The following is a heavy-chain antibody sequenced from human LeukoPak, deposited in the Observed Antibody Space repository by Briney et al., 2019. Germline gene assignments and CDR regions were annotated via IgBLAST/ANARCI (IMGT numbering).Heavy chain of an antibody. CDR2: ISSSSSYI. D-gene: IGHD4-17*01. Sequence: GGSLRLSCAASGFTFSSYSMNWVRQAPGKGLEWVSSISSSSSYIYYADSVKGRFTISRDNAKNSLYLQMNSLRAEDTAVYYCARDRAVTSERGYYYYGMDVWGQGTTVTASS. CDR1: GFTFSSYS. J-gene: IGHJ6*02. CDR3: ARDRAVTSERGYYYYGMDV. V-gene: IGHV3-21*01.